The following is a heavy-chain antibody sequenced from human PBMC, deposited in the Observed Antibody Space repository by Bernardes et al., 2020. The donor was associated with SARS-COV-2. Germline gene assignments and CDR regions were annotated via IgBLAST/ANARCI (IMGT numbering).Heavy chain of an antibody. CDR3: ATAIAAAGNPDDYYYYYGMDV. J-gene: IGHJ6*02. CDR2: ISFDGSNK. CDR1: GFTFNTYA. D-gene: IGHD6-13*01. Sequence: GGSLRLSCAASGFTFNTYAMHWVRQAPGKGLEWVAFISFDGSNKYYADSVKGRFTISRDNSRNTLYLLMNSLRPEDTAVYYCATAIAAAGNPDDYYYYYGMDVWGQGTTVTVSS. V-gene: IGHV3-30-3*01.